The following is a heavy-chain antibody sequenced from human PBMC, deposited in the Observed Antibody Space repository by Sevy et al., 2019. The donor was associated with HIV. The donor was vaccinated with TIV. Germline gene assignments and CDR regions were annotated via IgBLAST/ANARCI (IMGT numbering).Heavy chain of an antibody. CDR1: GGSVSSEY. D-gene: IGHD3-22*01. V-gene: IGHV4-4*07. J-gene: IGHJ4*02. CDR2: IYTSETI. Sequence: SESLSLTCNVSGGSVSSEYWSWIRQPAGKGLEWFGRIYTSETINYNPALKSRVTMSIDTSKNQTSLKLTSVTAADTAVYYRARACFYDSPDYYWPAYYFDNWGQGTLVTVSS. CDR3: ARACFYDSPDYYWPAYYFDN.